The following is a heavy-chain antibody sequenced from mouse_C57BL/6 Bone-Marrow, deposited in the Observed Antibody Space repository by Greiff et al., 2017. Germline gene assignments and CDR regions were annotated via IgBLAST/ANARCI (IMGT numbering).Heavy chain of an antibody. Sequence: QVQLKQSGAELVKPGASVKLSCKASGYTFTEYTIHWVKQRSGQGLEWIGWFYPGSGSIKYNEKFKDKATLTADKSSSTVYMELSRLTSEDSAVYFCARHEGSYYGSPYWYFDVWGTGTTVTVSS. CDR2: FYPGSGSI. CDR1: GYTFTEYT. V-gene: IGHV1-62-2*01. D-gene: IGHD1-1*01. CDR3: ARHEGSYYGSPYWYFDV. J-gene: IGHJ1*03.